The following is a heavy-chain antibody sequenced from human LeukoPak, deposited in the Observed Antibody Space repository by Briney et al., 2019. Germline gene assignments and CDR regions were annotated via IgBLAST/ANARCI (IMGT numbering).Heavy chain of an antibody. CDR2: ISGSGGST. CDR1: GFTFSSYA. J-gene: IGHJ6*03. CDR3: AREVVVAATIGSGTFAKSYYYYYMDV. D-gene: IGHD2-15*01. Sequence: QPGGSLRLSCAASGFTFSSYAMSWVRQAPGKGLEWVSAISGSGGSTYYADSVKGRFTISRDNAKNSLYLQMNSLRAEDTAVYYCAREVVVAATIGSGTFAKSYYYYYMDVWGKGTTVTVSS. V-gene: IGHV3-23*01.